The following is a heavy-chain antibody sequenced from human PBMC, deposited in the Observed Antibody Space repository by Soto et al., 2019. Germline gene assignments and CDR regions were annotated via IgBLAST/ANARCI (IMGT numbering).Heavy chain of an antibody. Sequence: EVQLVESGGGLVQPGGSQRLSCAASGFSFSSYNMHWVRQAPGKGLEWISYISASGGTIYYADSVKGRFTISRDNGKKSLYLKMNRLRDADTAVYYCARGSTDYYDSSSYCDYWGQGTLVTVAS. V-gene: IGHV3-48*02. J-gene: IGHJ4*02. CDR1: GFSFSSYN. CDR3: ARGSTDYYDSSSYCDY. CDR2: ISASGGTI. D-gene: IGHD3-22*01.